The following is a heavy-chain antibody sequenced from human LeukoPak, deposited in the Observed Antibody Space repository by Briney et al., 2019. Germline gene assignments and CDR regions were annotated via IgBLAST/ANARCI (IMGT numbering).Heavy chain of an antibody. CDR3: AKDDPKAYFDY. V-gene: IGHV3-30*02. CDR1: GFTFSSYS. Sequence: GGSLRLSCAASGFTFSSYSMNWVRQAPGKGLEWVAFTRSDGSTKYYADSVKGRFTISRDNSKNTLYLQMNSLRAEDTAVYYCAKDDPKAYFDYWGQGNLVTVSS. J-gene: IGHJ4*02. CDR2: TRSDGSTK.